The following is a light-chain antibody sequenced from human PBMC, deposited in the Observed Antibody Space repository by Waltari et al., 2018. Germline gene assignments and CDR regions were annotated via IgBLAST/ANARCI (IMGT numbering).Light chain of an antibody. CDR2: WAS. CDR1: QSVLYSSNNKNH. CDR3: QQYYSTPYT. V-gene: IGKV4-1*01. J-gene: IGKJ2*01. Sequence: DIVMTQSPDSLAVSLGERATINCKSSQSVLYSSNNKNHLAWYQQKPGKAPKLLIYWASTREPDVPDRFSGSGSGTDFTLTISNLQAEDVAVYYCQQYYSTPYTFGQGTKLEIK.